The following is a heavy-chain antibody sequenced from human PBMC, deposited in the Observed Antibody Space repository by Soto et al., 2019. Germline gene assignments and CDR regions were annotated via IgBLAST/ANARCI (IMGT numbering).Heavy chain of an antibody. J-gene: IGHJ5*02. D-gene: IGHD3-10*01. V-gene: IGHV1-69*08. CDR1: GGTFSSYT. CDR3: ARDGGFGEFDP. CDR2: IIPFIGVG. Sequence: QVQLVQSGPEVKKPGSSVKVSCKASGGTFSSYTISWVRQAPGQGLEWMGRIIPFIGVGNYAQKFQGRATITADKSTSTFYMDLSSLRSEDTAVYYCARDGGFGEFDPWGQGTRVTVSS.